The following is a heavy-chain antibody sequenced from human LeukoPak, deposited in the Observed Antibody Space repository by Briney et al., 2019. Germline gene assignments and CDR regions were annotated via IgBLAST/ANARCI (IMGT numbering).Heavy chain of an antibody. J-gene: IGHJ4*02. D-gene: IGHD6-19*01. CDR1: GFTFSSYA. CDR3: SRAFSRAVAGPNGDS. V-gene: IGHV3-64*01. Sequence: GGSLRLSCAASGFTFSSYAMHWVRQAPGKGLEYVSAISSNGGSTYYANSLKGRFTISRDNSKNTLYLQMGSLRAEDIAEYYFSRAFSRAVAGPNGDSWGQGTLVTVSS. CDR2: ISSNGGST.